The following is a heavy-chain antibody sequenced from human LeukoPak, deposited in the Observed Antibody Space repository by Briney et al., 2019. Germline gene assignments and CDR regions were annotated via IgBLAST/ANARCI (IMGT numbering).Heavy chain of an antibody. V-gene: IGHV3-30*04. Sequence: GRSLRLSCAASGFTFSSYAMHWVRQAPGKGLEWVAVISYDGSNKYYADSVKGRFTISRDNSKNTLYLQMNSLRAEDTAVYYCAREGIGFDPWGQGTLVTVSS. D-gene: IGHD3-10*01. CDR3: AREGIGFDP. CDR1: GFTFSSYA. CDR2: ISYDGSNK. J-gene: IGHJ5*02.